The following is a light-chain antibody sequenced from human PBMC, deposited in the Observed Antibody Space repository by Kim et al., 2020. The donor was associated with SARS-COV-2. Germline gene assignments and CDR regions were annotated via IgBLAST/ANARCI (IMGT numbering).Light chain of an antibody. Sequence: ASVGDRVTSTCRASQGISNDLAWYQQKPGKVPKLLIYAASALRSGVPFRFSGSGSGTDFTLPISSLQPEDAASYYCQKYNGAPWAFGQGTKVDIK. V-gene: IGKV1-27*01. CDR3: QKYNGAPWA. CDR1: QGISND. CDR2: AAS. J-gene: IGKJ1*01.